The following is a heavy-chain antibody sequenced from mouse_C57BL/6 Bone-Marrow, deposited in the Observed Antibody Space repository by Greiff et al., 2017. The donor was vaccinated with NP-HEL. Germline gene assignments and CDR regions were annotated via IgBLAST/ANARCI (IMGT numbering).Heavy chain of an antibody. CDR2: IRSKSNNYAT. V-gene: IGHV10-1*01. D-gene: IGHD1-1*01. CDR1: GFSFNTYA. Sequence: DVKLVESGGGLVQPKGSLKLSCAASGFSFNTYAMNWVRQAPGKGLEWVARIRSKSNNYATYYADSVKDRFTISRDDSESMLYLQMNNLKTEDTAMYYCVTTVVAVDYWGQGTTLTVSS. J-gene: IGHJ2*01. CDR3: VTTVVAVDY.